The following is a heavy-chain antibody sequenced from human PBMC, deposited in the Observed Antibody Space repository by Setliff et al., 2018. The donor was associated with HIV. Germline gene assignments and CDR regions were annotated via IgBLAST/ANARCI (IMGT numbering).Heavy chain of an antibody. V-gene: IGHV1-18*01. Sequence: GASVKVSCKTSDYTFTNYGIYWVRQAPGQGLEWMGWISNYNGNTNYAQKFHGRVTMTTDTSTRTAYMELRSLRSDDTAVYYCARDSEPGIAVAGADAFDIWGQGTMVTVSS. D-gene: IGHD6-19*01. CDR1: DYTFTNYG. J-gene: IGHJ3*02. CDR3: ARDSEPGIAVAGADAFDI. CDR2: ISNYNGNT.